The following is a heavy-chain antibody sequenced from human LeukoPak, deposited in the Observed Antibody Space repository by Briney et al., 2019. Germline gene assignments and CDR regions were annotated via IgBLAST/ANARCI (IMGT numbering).Heavy chain of an antibody. D-gene: IGHD6-13*01. CDR1: GGSFSGYY. CDR3: AKAGTGGRDFGY. J-gene: IGHJ4*02. V-gene: IGHV4-34*01. Sequence: SETLSLTCAVYGGSFSGYYWSWIRQPPGKGLEWIGEINHSGSTNYNPSLKSRVTISVDTSKNQFSLKLSSVTAADTAVYYCAKAGTGGRDFGYWGRGTLVTVSS. CDR2: INHSGST.